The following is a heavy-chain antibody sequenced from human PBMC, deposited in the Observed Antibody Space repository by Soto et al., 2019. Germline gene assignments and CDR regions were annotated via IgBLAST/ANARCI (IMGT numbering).Heavy chain of an antibody. D-gene: IGHD6-25*01. CDR3: ARVAGYYYYYGMDV. CDR2: ISAYNGNT. J-gene: IGHJ6*02. Sequence: ASVKVSCKASDYTFTSYGISWVRQAPGQGLEWIGWISAYNGNTNYAQKLQGRVTMTTDTSTSTAYMELRSLRSDDTAVYYCARVAGYYYYYGMDVWGQGTTVTVSS. V-gene: IGHV1-18*04. CDR1: DYTFTSYG.